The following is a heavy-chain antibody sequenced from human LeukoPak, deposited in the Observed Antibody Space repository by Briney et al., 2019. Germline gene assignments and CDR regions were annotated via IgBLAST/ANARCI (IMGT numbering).Heavy chain of an antibody. V-gene: IGHV4-39*07. CDR1: GGSISSGDYY. D-gene: IGHD3-16*01. J-gene: IGHJ4*02. CDR3: ASEEFTALDY. Sequence: SETLSLTCTVSGGSISSGDYYWSWIRQPPGKGLEWIGEINHSGSTNYNPSLKSRVTISVDTSKNQFSLKLSSVTAADTAVYYCASEEFTALDYWGQGTLVTVSS. CDR2: INHSGST.